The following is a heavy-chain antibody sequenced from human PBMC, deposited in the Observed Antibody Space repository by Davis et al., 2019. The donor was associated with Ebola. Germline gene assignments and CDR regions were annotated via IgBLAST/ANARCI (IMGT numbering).Heavy chain of an antibody. Sequence: GESLKISCVASGFTFSNYNMDWIRQAPGKGLEWVSYISSSSIYTNYADSVKGRFTISRDNAKNSLYLQMNSLRAEDTAVYYCARGYSSSWYYFDYWGQGTLVTVSS. V-gene: IGHV3-11*06. CDR3: ARGYSSSWYYFDY. CDR2: ISSSSIYT. J-gene: IGHJ4*02. D-gene: IGHD6-13*01. CDR1: GFTFSNYN.